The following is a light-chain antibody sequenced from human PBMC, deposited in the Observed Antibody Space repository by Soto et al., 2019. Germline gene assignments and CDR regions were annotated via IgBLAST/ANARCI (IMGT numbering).Light chain of an antibody. CDR2: DVT. CDR1: SSDIGTYDF. CDR3: SSYTGTITLV. Sequence: QSALTRPASVSGSPGQSITISCTGTSSDIGTYDFVSWYQQHPGKAPKLIIYDVTYRPSGVSNRFSGSKSGNTASLTISGLQAEDEADYYCSSYTGTITLVFGGGTKLTVL. V-gene: IGLV2-14*03. J-gene: IGLJ3*02.